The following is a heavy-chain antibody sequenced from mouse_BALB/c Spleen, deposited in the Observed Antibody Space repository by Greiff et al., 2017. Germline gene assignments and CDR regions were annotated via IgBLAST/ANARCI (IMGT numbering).Heavy chain of an antibody. CDR3: ARHLQFITTATDY. V-gene: IGHV5-12-1*01. CDR2: ISSGGGST. J-gene: IGHJ2*01. CDR1: GFAFSSYD. D-gene: IGHD1-2*01. Sequence: EVQRVESGGGLVKPGGSLKLSCAASGFAFSSYDMSWVRQTPEKRLEWVAYISSGGGSTYYPDTVKGRFTISRDNAKNTLYLQMSSLKSEDTAMYYCARHLQFITTATDYWGQGTTLTVSS.